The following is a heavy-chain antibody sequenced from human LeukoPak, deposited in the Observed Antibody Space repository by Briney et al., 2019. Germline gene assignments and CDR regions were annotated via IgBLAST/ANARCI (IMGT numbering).Heavy chain of an antibody. CDR1: GFTFSSYA. D-gene: IGHD2-21*01. J-gene: IGHJ4*02. Sequence: GGSLRLSCAASGFTFSSYAMSWVRQAPGKGLEWVSAISGSGGSTYYADSVKGRFTISRDDSKNSLYLQMNSLRDEDTAVYYCARADSSSVYSHYWGQGTLVTVSS. CDR2: ISGSGGST. V-gene: IGHV3-23*01. CDR3: ARADSSSVYSHY.